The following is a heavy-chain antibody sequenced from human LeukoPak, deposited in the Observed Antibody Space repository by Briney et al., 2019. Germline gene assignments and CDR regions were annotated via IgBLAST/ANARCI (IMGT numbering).Heavy chain of an antibody. CDR3: ARSAVGDACSGGSCYYVDY. D-gene: IGHD2-15*01. CDR2: IIPIFGTA. V-gene: IGHV1-69*01. J-gene: IGHJ4*02. CDR1: GGTFSSYA. Sequence: CSVKVSCKASGGTFSSYAISWVRQAPGQGLEWMGGIIPIFGTANYAQKFQGRVTITADASTSTAYMELSSMRSEDTAVYYCARSAVGDACSGGSCYYVDYWGQGTLVTASS.